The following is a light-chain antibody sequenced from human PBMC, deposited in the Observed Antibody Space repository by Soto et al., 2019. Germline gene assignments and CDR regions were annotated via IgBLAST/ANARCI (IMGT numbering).Light chain of an antibody. CDR3: SSYISSSTFVV. Sequence: QSALTQPASVSGSPGPSITISCTGTSRDVGGYNYVSWHQQHPGKAPKVIITEVSNRPSGVSNRFSGSKSGNTASLTISGSQAEDEADYYCSSYISSSTFVVFGGGTQLTVL. V-gene: IGLV2-14*01. J-gene: IGLJ2*01. CDR1: SRDVGGYNY. CDR2: EVS.